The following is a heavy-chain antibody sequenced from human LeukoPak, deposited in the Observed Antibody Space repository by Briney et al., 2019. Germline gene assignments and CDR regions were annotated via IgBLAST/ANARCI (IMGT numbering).Heavy chain of an antibody. J-gene: IGHJ4*02. CDR3: ARHDGLSDDYGGHGFDY. V-gene: IGHV5-51*01. CDR1: GYSFTSYW. D-gene: IGHD4-23*01. CDR2: IYPGDSDT. Sequence: GESLKISCKGSGYSFTSYWIGWVRQMPGKGLEWMGIIYPGDSDTRYSPSFQGQVTISADKSITTAYLQWSSLKASDTAIYYCARHDGLSDDYGGHGFDYWGQGTLVTVSS.